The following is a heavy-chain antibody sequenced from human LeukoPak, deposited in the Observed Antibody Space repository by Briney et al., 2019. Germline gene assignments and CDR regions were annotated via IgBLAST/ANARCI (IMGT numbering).Heavy chain of an antibody. CDR3: VRDQEGTVITPWHY. J-gene: IGHJ4*02. Sequence: PGGSLRLSCAASGFTFSSYEMNWVRQAPGQGLEWVSYISSSSTTIYYADSVKGRFTISRDSAKNSLYLQMNSLRAEDTAVYYCVRDQEGTVITPWHYWGQGTLVTVSS. D-gene: IGHD4-23*01. CDR1: GFTFSSYE. CDR2: ISSSSTTI. V-gene: IGHV3-48*03.